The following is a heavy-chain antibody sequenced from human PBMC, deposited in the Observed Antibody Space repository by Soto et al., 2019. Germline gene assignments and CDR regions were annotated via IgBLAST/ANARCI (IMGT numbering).Heavy chain of an antibody. D-gene: IGHD6-6*01. V-gene: IGHV4-34*01. CDR3: ARGYSSSSFGARYYYYYMDV. Sequence: SETLSLTCAVYGGSFSGYYWSWIRQPPGKGLEWIGENNHSGSTNYNPSLKSRVTISVDTSKNQFSLKLSSVTAADTAVYYCARGYSSSSFGARYYYYYMDVWGRGTTVTVSS. CDR1: GGSFSGYY. CDR2: NNHSGST. J-gene: IGHJ6*03.